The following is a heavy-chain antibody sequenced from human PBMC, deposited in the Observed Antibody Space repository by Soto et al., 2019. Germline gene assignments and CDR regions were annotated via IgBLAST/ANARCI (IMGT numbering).Heavy chain of an antibody. D-gene: IGHD5-12*01. CDR2: ISGSGGST. Sequence: EVQLLESGGGLVQPGGSLRLSCAASGFTFSSYAMSWVRQAPGKGLEWVSAISGSGGSTYYADSVKGRFTISRDNSKNTLYLQMDSLRAEDTAVYYCAKNQWLRSWAFDYWGQGTLVTVSS. CDR3: AKNQWLRSWAFDY. J-gene: IGHJ4*02. CDR1: GFTFSSYA. V-gene: IGHV3-23*01.